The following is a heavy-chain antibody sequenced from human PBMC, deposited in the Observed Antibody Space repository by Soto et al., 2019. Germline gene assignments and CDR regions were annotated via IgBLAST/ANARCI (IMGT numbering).Heavy chain of an antibody. Sequence: GAALAISCKGFGNNFTSFLHGRVPPIAGKSLEWVGVIYPGDSDTRYRPSFPGQVTISADKSISTAYLQWSSLKAADTARYDCASDSRGYPYDAFDIWGQGTRDTVS. D-gene: IGHD3-22*01. CDR2: IYPGDSDT. CDR1: GNNFTSFL. V-gene: IGHV5-51*01. J-gene: IGHJ3*02. CDR3: ASDSRGYPYDAFDI.